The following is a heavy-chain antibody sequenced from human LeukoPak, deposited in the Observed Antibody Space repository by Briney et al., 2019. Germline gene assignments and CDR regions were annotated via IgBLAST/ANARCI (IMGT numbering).Heavy chain of an antibody. D-gene: IGHD5-18*01. V-gene: IGHV1-69*13. CDR3: ARDSHRIYSYGLFDY. CDR2: IIPIFGTA. J-gene: IGHJ4*02. Sequence: SVKVTCKASGGTFSSYGFSWVRQAPGQGLEWVGGIIPIFGTANYAQKFQGRVTITADESTSTAYMELSSLRSEDTAVYYCARDSHRIYSYGLFDYWGQGTLVTVSS. CDR1: GGTFSSYG.